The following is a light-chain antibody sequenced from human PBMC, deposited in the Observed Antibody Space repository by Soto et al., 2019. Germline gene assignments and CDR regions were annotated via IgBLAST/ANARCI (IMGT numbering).Light chain of an antibody. V-gene: IGKV1-27*01. CDR2: AAS. CDR1: QGISTY. CDR3: QKYNSATRII. J-gene: IGKJ3*01. Sequence: DIQMTQSPSSLSASVGDRVTITCRASQGISTYLAWYKQKPGKVPKLLIYAASTLQSGVPSRFSGSGSGTDFTLTNSSLQPEDVATYYCQKYNSATRIIFGPGTKVDIQ.